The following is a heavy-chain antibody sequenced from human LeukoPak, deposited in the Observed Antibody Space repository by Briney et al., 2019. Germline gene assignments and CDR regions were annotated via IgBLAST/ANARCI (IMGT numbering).Heavy chain of an antibody. CDR2: INHSGST. Sequence: SETLSLTCAVYGGSFSGYYWSWIRQPPGKGLEWIGEINHSGSTNYNPSLKSRVTISVDTSKNQFPLKLSSVTAADTAVYYCARGRYGTVTRGWFDPWGQGTLVTVSS. CDR1: GGSFSGYY. CDR3: ARGRYGTVTRGWFDP. D-gene: IGHD1-1*01. V-gene: IGHV4-34*01. J-gene: IGHJ5*02.